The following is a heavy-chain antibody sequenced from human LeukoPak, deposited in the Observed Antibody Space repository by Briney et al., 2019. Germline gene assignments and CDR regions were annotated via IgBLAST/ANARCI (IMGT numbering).Heavy chain of an antibody. Sequence: SETLPLTCAVNGGSFSGDYWNWIRQPPGKGLEWIGEINHSGSANYNPSLKSRVTISVDTSKNQFSLKLSSVTAADTALYYCARKVYGQYFFDYWGLGTLVTVSS. CDR2: INHSGSA. D-gene: IGHD2/OR15-2a*01. CDR3: ARKVYGQYFFDY. CDR1: GGSFSGDY. J-gene: IGHJ4*01. V-gene: IGHV4-34*01.